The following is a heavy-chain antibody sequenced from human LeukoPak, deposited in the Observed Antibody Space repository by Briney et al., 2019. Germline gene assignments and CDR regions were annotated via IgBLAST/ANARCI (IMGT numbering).Heavy chain of an antibody. D-gene: IGHD6-13*01. CDR2: ISDSGST. Sequence: SESLSLTCTVSGGSISSPNYYWDWIRQPPGKGLEWIGSISDSGSTYYNPSLKSRVTISVDTSKNQFSLSLSSVTATDTAVYYCANIAAAYYFDYWGQGTLVTVSS. CDR3: ANIAAAYYFDY. V-gene: IGHV4-39*01. J-gene: IGHJ4*02. CDR1: GGSISSPNYY.